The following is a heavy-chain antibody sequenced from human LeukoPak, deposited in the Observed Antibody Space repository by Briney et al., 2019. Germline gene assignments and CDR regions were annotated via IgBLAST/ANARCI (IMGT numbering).Heavy chain of an antibody. V-gene: IGHV3-7*01. CDR3: ARDLSGYYLGFFDY. J-gene: IGHJ4*02. D-gene: IGHD3-22*01. Sequence: PGGSLRLSCAASGFTFSSYWMSWVRQAPGKGLEWVANIKQDGSEKYYVDSAKGRFTISRDNAKNSLYLQMNSLRAEDTAVYYCARDLSGYYLGFFDYWGQGTLVTVSS. CDR1: GFTFSSYW. CDR2: IKQDGSEK.